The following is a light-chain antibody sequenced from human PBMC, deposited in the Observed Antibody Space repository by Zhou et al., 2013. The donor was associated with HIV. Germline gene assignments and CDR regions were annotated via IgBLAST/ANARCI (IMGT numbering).Light chain of an antibody. Sequence: DIQMTQSPSSVSASVGDRVTITCRASQGIISWLAWYQQKPGKAPKLLIYAASSLQSGVPSRFSGSGSGTHFTFTINSLQPEDLATYYCQQYDNFLYTFGQGTKLEIK. CDR1: QGIISW. V-gene: IGKV1-12*01. CDR2: AAS. CDR3: QQYDNFLYT. J-gene: IGKJ2*01.